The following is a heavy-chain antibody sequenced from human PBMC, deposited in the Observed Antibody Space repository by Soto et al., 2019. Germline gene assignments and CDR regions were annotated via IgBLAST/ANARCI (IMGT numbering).Heavy chain of an antibody. CDR3: ARKGGYSYGEFDY. CDR1: GLTFSSYA. D-gene: IGHD5-18*01. J-gene: IGHJ4*02. Sequence: PGGSLRLSCAASGLTFSSYAMSWVRQAPGKGLEWVSAISGSGGSTYYADSVKGRFTISRDNSKNTLYLQMNSLRAEDTAVYYCARKGGYSYGEFDYWCQGTLVTVSS. V-gene: IGHV3-23*01. CDR2: ISGSGGST.